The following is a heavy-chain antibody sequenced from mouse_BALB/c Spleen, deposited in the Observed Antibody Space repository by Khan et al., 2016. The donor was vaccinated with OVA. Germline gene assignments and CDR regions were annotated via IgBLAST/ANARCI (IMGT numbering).Heavy chain of an antibody. CDR2: IWAGGST. J-gene: IGHJ2*01. D-gene: IGHD3-3*01. CDR3: ARSKYLARY. V-gene: IGHV2-9*02. Sequence: QVQLKESGPGLVAPSQSLSITCTVYGYSLTRYGVHWVRQPPGKGLEWLGLIWAGGSTNDNWALMSRLSISIDNSKSLVFLIMNSLQTDDTVLYYCARSKYLARYWGQGTTLTVSS. CDR1: GYSLTRYG.